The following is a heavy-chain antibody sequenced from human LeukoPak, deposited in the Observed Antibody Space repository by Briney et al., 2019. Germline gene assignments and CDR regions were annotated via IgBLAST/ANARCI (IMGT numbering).Heavy chain of an antibody. CDR1: GFTFSSYG. CDR2: ISYDGSNK. J-gene: IGHJ4*02. CDR3: AKGAHTAEN. D-gene: IGHD5-18*01. Sequence: PGRSLRLSCAASGFTFSSYGTHWVRQAPGKGLEWVAVISYDGSNKYYADSVKGRFTISRDNSKNTLYLQMNSLRAEDTAVYYCAKGAHTAENWGQGTLVTVSS. V-gene: IGHV3-30*18.